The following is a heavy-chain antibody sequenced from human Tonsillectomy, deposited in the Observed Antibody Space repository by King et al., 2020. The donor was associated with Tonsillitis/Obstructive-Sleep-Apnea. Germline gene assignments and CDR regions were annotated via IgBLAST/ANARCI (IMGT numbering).Heavy chain of an antibody. CDR1: GFTFSGSA. CDR2: IRSKANTYAT. J-gene: IGHJ4*02. D-gene: IGHD6-13*01. V-gene: IGHV3-73*01. CDR3: TINNFSSRGDY. Sequence: VQLVESGGGLVQPGGTLKLSCAASGFTFSGSALHWVRQASGKGLEWVGRIRSKANTYATAYAASVQGRFTISRDDSKNTAYLQMDSLKTEDTAVYYCTINNFSSRGDYWGQGTVVSVSS.